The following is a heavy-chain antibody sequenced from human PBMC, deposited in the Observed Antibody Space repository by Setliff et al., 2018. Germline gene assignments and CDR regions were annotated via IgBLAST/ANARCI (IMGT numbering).Heavy chain of an antibody. CDR2: ISGYTGDT. D-gene: IGHD3-9*01. CDR3: ARSSAPSVVLAADFDF. V-gene: IGHV1-18*01. Sequence: ASVKVSCKTSGYKFITTGISWVRQAPGQAPEWIGCISGYTGDTNYAPKFRDRVTLTIDPSSTTAYMELRSLKSDDTAFYYCARSSAPSVVLAADFDFWGQGTLVTVSS. CDR1: GYKFITTG. J-gene: IGHJ4*02.